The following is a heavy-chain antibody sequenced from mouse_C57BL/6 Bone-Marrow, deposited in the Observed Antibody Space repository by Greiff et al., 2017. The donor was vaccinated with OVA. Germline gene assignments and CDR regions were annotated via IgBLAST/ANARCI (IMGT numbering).Heavy chain of an antibody. CDR1: GYTFTSYW. V-gene: IGHV1-61*01. D-gene: IGHD1-1*01. CDR2: IYPSDSET. CDR3: ARRVDYDAMDY. J-gene: IGHJ4*01. Sequence: VQLQQPGAELVRPGSSVKLSCKASGYTFTSYWMDWVKQRPGQGREWIGNIYPSDSETHYNQKFKDKATLTVDKSSSTAYMQLSSLTSEDSAVYYCARRVDYDAMDYWGQGTSVTVSS.